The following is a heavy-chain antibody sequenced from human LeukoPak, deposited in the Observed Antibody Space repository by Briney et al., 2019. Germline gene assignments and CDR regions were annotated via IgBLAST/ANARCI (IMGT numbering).Heavy chain of an antibody. CDR1: GGSISSGDYY. CDR3: ARLGYYYGSGSYYPSDY. CDR2: IYYSGST. V-gene: IGHV4-30-4*01. J-gene: IGHJ4*02. Sequence: SETLSLTCTVSGGSISSGDYYWSWLRQPPGKGLEWIGYIYYSGSTYYNPSLKSRVTISVDTSKNQFSLKLSSVTAADTAVYYCARLGYYYGSGSYYPSDYWGQGTLVSVSS. D-gene: IGHD3-10*01.